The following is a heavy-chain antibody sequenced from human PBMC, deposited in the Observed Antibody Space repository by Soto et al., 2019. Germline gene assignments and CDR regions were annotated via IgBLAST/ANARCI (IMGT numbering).Heavy chain of an antibody. J-gene: IGHJ5*02. CDR3: ARDSPPYCSIGICFRGWFDP. CDR2: ISGYNGDI. V-gene: IGHV1-18*04. CDR1: GYTFNRHG. D-gene: IGHD2-8*01. Sequence: GASVKVSCKASGYTFNRHGITWVRQAPGQGLEWMGWISGYNGDINYEQKFQGRVTLSSDTLTSTVYLELKSLRSEDTAVYYCARDSPPYCSIGICFRGWFDPWGQGTLVTVSS.